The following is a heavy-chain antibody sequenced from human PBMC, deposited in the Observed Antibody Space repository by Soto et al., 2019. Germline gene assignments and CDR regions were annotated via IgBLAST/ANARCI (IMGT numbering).Heavy chain of an antibody. Sequence: GGSLRLSCAASGFTFSSYAMHWVLQAPCKGLEWVAVISYDGSNKYYADSVKGRFTISRDNSKNTLYLQMNSLRAEDTAVYYCARAAYYYDSSAQSRDDYWGQGTLVTVSS. CDR2: ISYDGSNK. D-gene: IGHD3-22*01. CDR3: ARAAYYYDSSAQSRDDY. V-gene: IGHV3-30-3*01. J-gene: IGHJ4*02. CDR1: GFTFSSYA.